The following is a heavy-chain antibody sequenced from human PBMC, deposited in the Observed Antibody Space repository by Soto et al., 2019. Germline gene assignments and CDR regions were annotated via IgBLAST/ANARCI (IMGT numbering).Heavy chain of an antibody. J-gene: IGHJ5*02. CDR1: GGSISSYY. D-gene: IGHD6-13*01. Sequence: SSETLSLTCTVSGGSISSYYWSWIRQPPGKGLEWIGYIYYSGSTNYNPSLKSRVTISVDTSKNQFSLKLSSVTAADTAVYYWARDSSSWGRNWFDPRGQGTLVTVYS. CDR3: ARDSSSWGRNWFDP. V-gene: IGHV4-59*01. CDR2: IYYSGST.